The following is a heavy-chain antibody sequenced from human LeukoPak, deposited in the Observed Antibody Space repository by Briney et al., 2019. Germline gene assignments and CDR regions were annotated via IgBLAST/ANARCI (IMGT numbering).Heavy chain of an antibody. V-gene: IGHV4-59*01. CDR2: IYYSGST. CDR3: ARARRVAHNWFDP. Sequence: SETLSLTCTVSGGSSSSYYWSWIRQPPGKGLEWIGYIYYSGSTNYNPSLKSRVTISVDTSKNQFSLKLSSVTAADTAVYYCARARRVAHNWFDPWGQGTLVTVSS. CDR1: GGSSSSYY. D-gene: IGHD5-12*01. J-gene: IGHJ5*02.